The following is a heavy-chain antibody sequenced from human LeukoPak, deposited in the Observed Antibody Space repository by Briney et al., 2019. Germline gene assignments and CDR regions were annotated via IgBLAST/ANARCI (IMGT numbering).Heavy chain of an antibody. CDR3: ARVRRQSYYYDSSGYSFDY. CDR2: IYYSGST. CDR1: GGSISSYY. Sequence: SETLSLTCTVSGGSISSYYWRWIRQPPGKALEWIGYIYYSGSTNYNPSLKSRVTISVDTSKNQFSLKLSSVTAADTAVYYCARVRRQSYYYDSSGYSFDYWGQGTLVTVSS. D-gene: IGHD3-22*01. J-gene: IGHJ4*02. V-gene: IGHV4-59*13.